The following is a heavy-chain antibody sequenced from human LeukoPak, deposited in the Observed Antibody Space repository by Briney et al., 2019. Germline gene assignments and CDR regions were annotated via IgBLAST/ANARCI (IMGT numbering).Heavy chain of an antibody. CDR1: GFTFSSYA. V-gene: IGHV3-23*01. CDR2: ISGSGGST. Sequence: GGSLRLSCAPSGFTFSSYAMSWVRQAPGKGLEWVSAISGSGGSTYYADSVKGRFTISRDNSKNTLYLQMNSLRAEDTAVYYCAKDRRSSVWYHPPYFQHWGQGTLVTVSS. CDR3: AKDRRSSVWYHPPYFQH. J-gene: IGHJ1*01. D-gene: IGHD6-19*01.